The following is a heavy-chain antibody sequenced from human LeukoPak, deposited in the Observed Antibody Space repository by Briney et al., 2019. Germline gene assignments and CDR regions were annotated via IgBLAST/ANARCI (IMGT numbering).Heavy chain of an antibody. CDR2: ISSSSSTI. J-gene: IGHJ3*02. CDR3: ARDRGDYDAFDI. CDR1: GFTFSSYS. V-gene: IGHV3-48*01. D-gene: IGHD4-17*01. Sequence: GGSLRLSCAASGFTFSSYSMNWVRQDPGPGMQWVSYISSSSSTIYYADSVKGRFTISRDNAKNSLYLQMNSLRAEDTAVYYCARDRGDYDAFDIWGQGTMVTVSS.